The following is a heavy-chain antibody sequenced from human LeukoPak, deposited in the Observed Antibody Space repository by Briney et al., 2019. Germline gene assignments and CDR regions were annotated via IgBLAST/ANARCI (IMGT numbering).Heavy chain of an antibody. V-gene: IGHV3-48*02. Sequence: PGGSLRLSCAASGLTFSSYSMNWVRQAPGKGLEWVSYISSSSSIISYADSVKGRVTISRDNAKNSLYLQMNSLRDEDTAVYYCARTVIAVAANWFDSWGQGTLVTVSS. CDR1: GLTFSSYS. CDR3: ARTVIAVAANWFDS. J-gene: IGHJ5*01. CDR2: ISSSSSII. D-gene: IGHD6-19*01.